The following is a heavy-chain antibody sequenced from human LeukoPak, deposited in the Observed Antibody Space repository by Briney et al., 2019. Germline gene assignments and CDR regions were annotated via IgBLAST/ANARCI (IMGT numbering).Heavy chain of an antibody. CDR1: GQSVSGSRSY. CDR2: VLLSGRT. V-gene: IGHV4-34*12. J-gene: IGHJ5*02. CDR3: AKEPDGIRFDP. D-gene: IGHD1-14*01. Sequence: PSETLSLTCAVYGQSVSGSRSYWAWIRQPPGKGLEWIGNVLLSGRTTYNPALESRVSISMDSSKNQFYLTLTSVTAADTAVYYCAKEPDGIRFDPWGQGTLVTVSS.